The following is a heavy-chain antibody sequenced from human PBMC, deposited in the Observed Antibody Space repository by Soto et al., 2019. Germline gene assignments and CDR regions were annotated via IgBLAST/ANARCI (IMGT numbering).Heavy chain of an antibody. CDR2: LFPGDSDT. V-gene: IGHV5-51*01. D-gene: IGHD1-26*01. CDR1: GYSFSNYW. Sequence: GESLKISCQTSGYSFSNYWIGWVRQMPGKGLEWMGILFPGDSDTKYSPSFHGHVTISVDKSITTAYLLFTSLKASDTAIYFCARLPNLYSPYFDFWGQGTLVTVSS. CDR3: ARLPNLYSPYFDF. J-gene: IGHJ4*02.